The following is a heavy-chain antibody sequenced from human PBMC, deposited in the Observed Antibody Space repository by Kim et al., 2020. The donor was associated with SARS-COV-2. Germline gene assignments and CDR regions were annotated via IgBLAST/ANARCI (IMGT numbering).Heavy chain of an antibody. D-gene: IGHD6-19*01. J-gene: IGHJ4*02. CDR1: GFTFSSSG. V-gene: IGHV3-33*06. CDR2: IWYDGSKK. Sequence: GGSLRLSCAASGFTFSSSGMHRVRQAPGKGLEWVAVIWYDGSKKYYADSVKGRFTISRDNSKSTLYLQMNSLRVEDTAVYFCAKGGSGSGWSLNHWGQGARVTVSS. CDR3: AKGGSGSGWSLNH.